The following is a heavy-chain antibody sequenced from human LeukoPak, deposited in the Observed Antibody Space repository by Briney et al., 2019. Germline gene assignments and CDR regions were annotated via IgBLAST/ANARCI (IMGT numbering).Heavy chain of an antibody. Sequence: PGGSLRLSCAASGFTFSSYGMHWVRQAPGKGLGWVAFIRYDGSNKYYADSVKGRFTISRDNSKNTLYLQMNSLRAEDTAVYYCAKPRDYYGPFAYWGQGTLVTVSS. CDR1: GFTFSSYG. V-gene: IGHV3-30*02. CDR3: AKPRDYYGPFAY. J-gene: IGHJ4*02. CDR2: IRYDGSNK. D-gene: IGHD3-10*01.